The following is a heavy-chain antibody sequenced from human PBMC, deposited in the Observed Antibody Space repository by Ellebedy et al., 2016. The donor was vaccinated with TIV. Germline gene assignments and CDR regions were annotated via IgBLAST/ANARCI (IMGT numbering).Heavy chain of an antibody. CDR2: IKQDGSEK. CDR3: ARDLEGQQFVN. Sequence: GGSLRLSXAASGFTFSSYWMSWVRQAPGKGLEWVANIKQDGSEKYYVDSVKGRFTISRDNAKNSLYLQMNSLRDEDTAVYYCARDLEGQQFVNWGQGTVVTVSP. J-gene: IGHJ1*01. V-gene: IGHV3-7*01. D-gene: IGHD6-13*01. CDR1: GFTFSSYW.